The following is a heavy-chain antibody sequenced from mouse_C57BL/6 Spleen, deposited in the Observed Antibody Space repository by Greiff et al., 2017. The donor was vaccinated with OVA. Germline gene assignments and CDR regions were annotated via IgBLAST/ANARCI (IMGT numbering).Heavy chain of an antibody. CDR1: GFTFTDYY. D-gene: IGHD4-1*01. J-gene: IGHJ2*01. CDR2: IRNKANGYTT. CDR3: ARRWDSYFDY. V-gene: IGHV7-3*01. Sequence: EVKVVESGGGLVQPGGSLSLSCAASGFTFTDYYMSWVRQPPGKALEWLGFIRNKANGYTTEYSASVKGRFTISRDNSQSILYLQMNALRAEDSATYYYARRWDSYFDYWGQGTTLTVSS.